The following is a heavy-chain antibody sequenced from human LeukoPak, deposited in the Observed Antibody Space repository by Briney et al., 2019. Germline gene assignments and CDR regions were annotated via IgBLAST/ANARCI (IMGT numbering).Heavy chain of an antibody. J-gene: IGHJ4*02. CDR3: ARETPTYYGDYQPFDY. Sequence: HPGGSLRLSCAASGFTFSSYAMSWVGQAPGRGLEWVSAISGSGSSTYYADSVKGRFTISRDNSKNTLYLQMKSLRAEDMAVYYCARETPTYYGDYQPFDYSGQGTLVTVSP. CDR2: ISGSGSST. V-gene: IGHV3-23*01. D-gene: IGHD4-17*01. CDR1: GFTFSSYA.